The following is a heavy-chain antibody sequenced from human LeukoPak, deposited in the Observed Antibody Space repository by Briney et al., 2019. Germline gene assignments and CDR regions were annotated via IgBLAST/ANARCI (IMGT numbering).Heavy chain of an antibody. CDR2: INTKSGMT. CDR3: ARVDGSVDY. V-gene: IGHV1-8*03. CDR1: GYTFTRYD. D-gene: IGHD3-22*01. Sequence: ASVKVSCKASGYTFTRYDINWVPQATGQGLEWMGWINTKSGMTGHAQKFQGRITITKDTSISTVYMELSSLSSEDTAVYFCARVDGSVDYWGQGTLVTVSS. J-gene: IGHJ4*02.